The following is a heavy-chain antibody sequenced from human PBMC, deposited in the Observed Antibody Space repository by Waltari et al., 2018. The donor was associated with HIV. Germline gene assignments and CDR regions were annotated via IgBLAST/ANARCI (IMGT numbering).Heavy chain of an antibody. CDR1: GFRFRDHA. V-gene: IGHV3-23*01. CDR3: ARDKGTRYLDQ. CDR2: LSGTGDNT. J-gene: IGHJ5*02. D-gene: IGHD1-7*01. Sequence: QLLDSGGGLVQPGGSLTLSCAASGFRFRDHAMSWVRQAPGKGLEWVSTLSGTGDNTYYADSVKVRFTISRDNAKNTVYLQMNSLRAEDTAVYYCARDKGTRYLDQWGQGTLVTVSS.